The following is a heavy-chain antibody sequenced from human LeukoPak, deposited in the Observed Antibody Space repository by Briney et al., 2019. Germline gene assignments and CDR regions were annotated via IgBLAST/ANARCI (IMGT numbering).Heavy chain of an antibody. CDR1: GFTFSNYG. CDR2: ISGGGFST. CDR3: ARGGGTYIDY. Sequence: QTGGSLILSCAASGFTFSNYGMSWVRQAPGRGLEWVSAISGGGFSTHYADSVKGRFTISRDNSKNTVYLQMNSLRAEDTAVYFCARGGGTYIDYWGQGTLVTVSS. J-gene: IGHJ4*02. D-gene: IGHD1-1*01. V-gene: IGHV3-23*01.